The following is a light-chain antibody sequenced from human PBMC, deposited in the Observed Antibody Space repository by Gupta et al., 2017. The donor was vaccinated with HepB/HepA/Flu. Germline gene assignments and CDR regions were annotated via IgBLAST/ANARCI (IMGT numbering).Light chain of an antibody. CDR1: QNMYIW. CDR2: KAS. Sequence: DIQITQSPSTLSASVGDRVTITCRASQNMYIWLAWYQQKPGKAPKLLIYKASSLESGVPSRFSGSGSETEFTLTISSLQPDDFATYYCQHEESYPLTFGRGTKVEIK. J-gene: IGKJ4*01. CDR3: QHEESYPLT. V-gene: IGKV1-5*03.